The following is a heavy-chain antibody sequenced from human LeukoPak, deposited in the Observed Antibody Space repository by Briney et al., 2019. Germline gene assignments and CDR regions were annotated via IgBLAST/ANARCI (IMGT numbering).Heavy chain of an antibody. Sequence: HAGGSLRLSCAASGFTFSSYWMHWVRQAPGKGLVWVSRINSDGSSTSYADSVKGRFTISRDNAKNTLYLQMNSLRAEDTAVYYCARGSRITMIVVVNYDAFDIWGQGTMVTVSS. J-gene: IGHJ3*02. D-gene: IGHD3-22*01. CDR1: GFTFSSYW. CDR3: ARGSRITMIVVVNYDAFDI. CDR2: INSDGSST. V-gene: IGHV3-74*01.